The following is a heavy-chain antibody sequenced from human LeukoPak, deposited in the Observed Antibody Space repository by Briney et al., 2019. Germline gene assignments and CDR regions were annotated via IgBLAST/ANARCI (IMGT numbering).Heavy chain of an antibody. D-gene: IGHD4-23*01. J-gene: IGHJ6*03. Sequence: PGGSLRLSCVASGFTFRSYWMHWVRQAPGKGLVWVSRINSDGSTTNYADSVKGRFTISRDNAKNTLYLQMNSLGAEDTAVYYCATRATVVTWAYYYYYMDVWGKGTTVTVSS. CDR1: GFTFRSYW. CDR3: ATRATVVTWAYYYYYMDV. V-gene: IGHV3-74*01. CDR2: INSDGSTT.